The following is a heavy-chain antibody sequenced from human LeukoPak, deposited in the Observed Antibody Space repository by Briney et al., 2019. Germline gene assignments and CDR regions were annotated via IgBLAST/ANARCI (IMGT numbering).Heavy chain of an antibody. CDR3: GRADILTGYYPYYFDY. Sequence: SETLSLTCAVSGGSISSSNWWSWVRQPPGKGLEWIGEIYHSGSTNYNPSLKSRVTISVDKSKNQFSLKLSSVTAADTAVYYCGRADILTGYYPYYFDYWGQGTLVTVSS. V-gene: IGHV4-4*02. D-gene: IGHD3-9*01. CDR2: IYHSGST. J-gene: IGHJ4*02. CDR1: GGSISSSNW.